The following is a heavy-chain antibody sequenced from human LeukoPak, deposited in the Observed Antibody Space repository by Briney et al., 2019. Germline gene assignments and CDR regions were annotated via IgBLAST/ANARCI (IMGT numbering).Heavy chain of an antibody. V-gene: IGHV3-33*01. Sequence: GGSLRLSCAASGFTFSSYGMHWVRQDPGKGLEWVAVIWYDGSNKYYADSVKGRFTISRDNSKNTLYLQMNSLRAEDTAVYYCAREGSGMDVWGQGTTVTVSS. CDR1: GFTFSSYG. J-gene: IGHJ6*02. D-gene: IGHD3-10*01. CDR2: IWYDGSNK. CDR3: AREGSGMDV.